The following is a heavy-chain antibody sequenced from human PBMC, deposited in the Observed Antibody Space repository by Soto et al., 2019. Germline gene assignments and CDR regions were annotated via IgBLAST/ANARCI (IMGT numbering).Heavy chain of an antibody. Sequence: GESLKISCQGSGYSFASYWIGWVRQMPGKDLEWMGIIYPGDSDTRYSPSFQGQVTISADKSLGTAYLQWTSLKASDTALYYCARTRSFTLGFYYDGMDVWGQGTTVTVSS. D-gene: IGHD6-6*01. J-gene: IGHJ6*02. CDR1: GYSFASYW. CDR3: ARTRSFTLGFYYDGMDV. V-gene: IGHV5-51*01. CDR2: IYPGDSDT.